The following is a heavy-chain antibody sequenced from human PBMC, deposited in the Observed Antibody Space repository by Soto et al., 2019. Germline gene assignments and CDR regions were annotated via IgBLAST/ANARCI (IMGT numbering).Heavy chain of an antibody. Sequence: QVQLQQWGAGLLKPSETLSLTCAVYGGSFSGYYWSWIRQPPGKGLEWIGEINHSGSTNYNPSLKSRVTISVDTSKNQFSLKLSSVTAADTAVYYCASLRKGVYSSQKGNYWGQGTLVTVSS. J-gene: IGHJ4*02. CDR3: ASLRKGVYSSQKGNY. V-gene: IGHV4-34*01. CDR2: INHSGST. CDR1: GGSFSGYY. D-gene: IGHD6-13*01.